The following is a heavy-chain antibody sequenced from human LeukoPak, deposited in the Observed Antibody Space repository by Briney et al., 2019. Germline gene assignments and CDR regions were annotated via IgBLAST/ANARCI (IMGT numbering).Heavy chain of an antibody. V-gene: IGHV3-21*01. CDR2: ISSSSSYI. CDR1: GYTFSSYS. Sequence: GSLRLSCAASGYTFSSYSMNWVRQAPGKGLEWVAYISSSSSYIYYADSVKGRFTISRDNAKNSLSLQMNSLRAEDTAVYYCARNGYCSGGSCHSSDYWGQGTLVTVSS. CDR3: ARNGYCSGGSCHSSDY. J-gene: IGHJ4*02. D-gene: IGHD2-15*01.